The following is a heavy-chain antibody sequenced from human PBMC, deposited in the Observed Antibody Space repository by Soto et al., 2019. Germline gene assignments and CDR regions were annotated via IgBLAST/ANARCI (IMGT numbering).Heavy chain of an antibody. V-gene: IGHV1-69*13. D-gene: IGHD3-10*01. J-gene: IGHJ6*02. CDR3: ARGRSYYGSGSYYSSTTYYGMDV. CDR1: GGTFSSYA. Sequence: ASVTVSCQTSGGTFSSYAISWVRQAPGQGLEWMGGIIPIFGTANYAQKFQGRVTITADESTSTAYMELSSLRSEDTAVYYCARGRSYYGSGSYYSSTTYYGMDVWGQGTTVTVSS. CDR2: IIPIFGTA.